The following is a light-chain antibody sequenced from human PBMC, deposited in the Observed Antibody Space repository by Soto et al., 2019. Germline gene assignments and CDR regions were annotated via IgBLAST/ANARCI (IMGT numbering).Light chain of an antibody. CDR2: LNSDGSH. Sequence: QLVLTQSPSASASLGASVKLTCTLSSGHSSYAIAWHQQQPEKGPRYLMKLNSDGSHSKGDGILDRFSGSSSGAERYLTISSLQSEDEADYYCQTWDAGTVVFGGGTQLTVL. J-gene: IGLJ2*01. V-gene: IGLV4-69*01. CDR1: SGHSSYA. CDR3: QTWDAGTVV.